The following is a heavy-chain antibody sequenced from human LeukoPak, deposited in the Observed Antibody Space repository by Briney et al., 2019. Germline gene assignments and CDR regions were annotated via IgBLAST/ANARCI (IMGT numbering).Heavy chain of an antibody. CDR3: ARASYYYDSSGYRQYNWFDP. CDR1: GGTFSSYA. J-gene: IGHJ5*02. Sequence: SVKVSCKASGGTFSSYAISGVRQAPGQGLEWMGSIIPIFGTANYAQKFQGRVTITTDESTSTAYMELSSLRSEDTAVYYCARASYYYDSSGYRQYNWFDPWGQGTLVTVSS. CDR2: IIPIFGTA. D-gene: IGHD3-22*01. V-gene: IGHV1-69*05.